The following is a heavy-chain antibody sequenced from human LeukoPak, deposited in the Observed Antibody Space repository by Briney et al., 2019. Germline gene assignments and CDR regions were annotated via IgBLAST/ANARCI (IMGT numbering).Heavy chain of an antibody. V-gene: IGHV1-46*01. J-gene: IGHJ3*02. D-gene: IGHD3-10*01. Sequence: ASVKVSCKASGYTFTSYYMHWVRQAPGQGLEWMGIINPSGGSTSYAQKFQGGVTMTRDTSTSTVYMELSSLRSEDTAVYYCARAESVLWFGELMALSYAFDIWGQGTMVTVSS. CDR2: INPSGGST. CDR3: ARAESVLWFGELMALSYAFDI. CDR1: GYTFTSYY.